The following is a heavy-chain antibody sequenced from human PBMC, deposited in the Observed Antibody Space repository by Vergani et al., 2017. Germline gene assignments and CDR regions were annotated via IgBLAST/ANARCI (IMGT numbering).Heavy chain of an antibody. CDR1: GGTFSSYA. J-gene: IGHJ4*02. CDR2: VSGSSATP. V-gene: IGHV3-23*04. Sequence: EVQLVQSGGEVKKPGSSVKVSCKASGGTFSSYAMSWVRQAPGKGLEWVSSVSGSSATPYYADSVKGRFIISRDNSKNTLHLQMNSLRADATAVYYCTKSSLGYTGYFFDYWGQGTLVTVSS. D-gene: IGHD5-12*01. CDR3: TKSSLGYTGYFFDY.